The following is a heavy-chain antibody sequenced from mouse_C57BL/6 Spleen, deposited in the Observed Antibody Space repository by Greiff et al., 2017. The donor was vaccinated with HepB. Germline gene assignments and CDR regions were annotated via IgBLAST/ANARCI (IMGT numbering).Heavy chain of an antibody. J-gene: IGHJ2*01. CDR2: IDPSDSYT. CDR1: GYTFTSYW. CDR3: ARGLYYFDY. V-gene: IGHV1-59*01. Sequence: VQLQQSGAELVRPGASVKLSCKASGYTFTSYWMHWVKQRPGQGLEWIGVIDPSDSYTNYNQKFKGKATLTVDTSSSTAYMQLSSLTSEDSAVYYCARGLYYFDYWGQGTTLTVSS.